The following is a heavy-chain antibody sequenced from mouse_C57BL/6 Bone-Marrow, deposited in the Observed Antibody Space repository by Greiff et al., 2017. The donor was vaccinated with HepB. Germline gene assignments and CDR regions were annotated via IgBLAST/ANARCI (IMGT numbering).Heavy chain of an antibody. CDR2: SRNKANDYTT. Sequence: EVNVVESGGGLVQSGRSLRLSCATSGFTFSDFYMEWVRQAPGKGLEWIAASRNKANDYTTEYSASVKGRFIVSRDTSQSILYLQMNALRAEDTAIYYCARDYYYGSRDYAMDYWGQGTSVTVSS. CDR3: ARDYYYGSRDYAMDY. V-gene: IGHV7-1*01. D-gene: IGHD1-1*01. J-gene: IGHJ4*01. CDR1: GFTFSDFY.